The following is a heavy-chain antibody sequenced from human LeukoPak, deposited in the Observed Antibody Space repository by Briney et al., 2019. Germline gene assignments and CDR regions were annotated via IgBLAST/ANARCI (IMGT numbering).Heavy chain of an antibody. Sequence: SETLSLTCTVSGGSISSGSYYWSWIRQPAGKGLEWIGRIYTSGTTDYNPSLKSRVTISADTSKNQFSLKVNSVTAADTAVYYCGREKSWGEVDHWGQGTLVTVSS. CDR2: IYTSGTT. CDR1: GGSISSGSYY. CDR3: GREKSWGEVDH. J-gene: IGHJ4*02. D-gene: IGHD3-16*01. V-gene: IGHV4-61*02.